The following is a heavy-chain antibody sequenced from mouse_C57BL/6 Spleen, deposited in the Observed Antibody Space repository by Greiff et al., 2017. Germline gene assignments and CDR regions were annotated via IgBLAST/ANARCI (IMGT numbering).Heavy chain of an antibody. CDR2: IYPRSGNT. Sequence: VQRVESGAELARPGASVKLSCKASGYTFTSYGISWVKQRTGQGLEWIGEIYPRSGNTYYNEKFKGKATLTADKSSSTAYMELRSLTSEDSAVYFCARRYGSSYGYFDVWGTGTTVTVSS. CDR1: GYTFTSYG. J-gene: IGHJ1*03. CDR3: ARRYGSSYGYFDV. D-gene: IGHD1-1*01. V-gene: IGHV1-81*01.